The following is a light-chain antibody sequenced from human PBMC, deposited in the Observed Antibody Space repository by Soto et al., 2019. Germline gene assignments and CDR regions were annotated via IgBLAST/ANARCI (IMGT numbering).Light chain of an antibody. CDR2: GAS. Sequence: EVVLTQSPGTLSLSPGERATLSCRASQSVSSRNLAWYQQKPGQAPRLLKYGASNRATGIPDRFSGSGSGTDFTLTISRLEPEDFAVFYCQQFGGSPPAFTFGQGTKLEIK. J-gene: IGKJ2*01. V-gene: IGKV3-20*01. CDR3: QQFGGSPPAFT. CDR1: QSVSSRN.